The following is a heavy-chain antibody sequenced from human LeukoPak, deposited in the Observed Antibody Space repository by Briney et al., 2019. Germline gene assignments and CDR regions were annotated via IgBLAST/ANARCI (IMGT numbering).Heavy chain of an antibody. V-gene: IGHV3-15*01. CDR1: GFTVSSNY. CDR3: ATRPAFDF. CDR2: IKSESDGGTT. J-gene: IGHJ3*01. Sequence: KSGGSLRLSCAASGFTVSSNYMSWVRQAPGKGLQWVGRIKSESDGGTTDFAAPVKGRFIISRDDSRNTLFLQMNSLKTEDTALYYCATRPAFDFWGQGTMVTVSS.